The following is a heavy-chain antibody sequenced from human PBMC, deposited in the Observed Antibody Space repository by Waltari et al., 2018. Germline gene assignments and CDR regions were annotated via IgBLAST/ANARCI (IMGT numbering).Heavy chain of an antibody. J-gene: IGHJ4*02. Sequence: EVRLVESGGGLVQPGGSLRLSCATSGFTLSSYGMNWVRQAPGKGLGWVSYISTSGRTIYYSDSVWGRFTISRDTANNSLYLQMNNLRAEDTAVYYCARQFAYWGQGALVTVSS. CDR2: ISTSGRTI. CDR1: GFTLSSYG. CDR3: ARQFAY. V-gene: IGHV3-48*03.